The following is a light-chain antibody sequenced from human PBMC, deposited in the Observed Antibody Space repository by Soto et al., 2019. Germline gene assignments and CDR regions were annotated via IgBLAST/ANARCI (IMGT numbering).Light chain of an antibody. CDR2: EDN. CDR1: SGSIASNY. J-gene: IGLJ3*02. CDR3: QSYDATNQV. Sequence: NFMLTQPHSVSESPGKTVTISCTRSSGSIASNYVQWYQQRPGSSPTTVIYEDNQRPSGVPDRFSGSIDSSSNSASLTISGLPTEDEADHYCQSYDATNQVFGGGTKVTVL. V-gene: IGLV6-57*01.